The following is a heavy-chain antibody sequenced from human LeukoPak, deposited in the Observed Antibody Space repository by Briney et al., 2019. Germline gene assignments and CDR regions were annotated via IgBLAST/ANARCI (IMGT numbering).Heavy chain of an antibody. J-gene: IGHJ4*02. V-gene: IGHV3-30*02. CDR1: RFTLIAYG. CDR2: IRNDGSDK. Sequence: PGGSLRLSSAVSRFTLIAYGIYFVRQAPGKGLEWVTFIRNDGSDKYYADSVKGRFTISRDNSKNTVFLQMNSLRAEDTAAYYCTKDSNWSCDYWGQGTLVSVSS. D-gene: IGHD1-1*01. CDR3: TKDSNWSCDY.